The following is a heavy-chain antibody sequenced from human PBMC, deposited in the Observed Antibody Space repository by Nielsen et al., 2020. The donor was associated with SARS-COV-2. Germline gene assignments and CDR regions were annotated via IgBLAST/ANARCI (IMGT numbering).Heavy chain of an antibody. D-gene: IGHD3-22*01. J-gene: IGHJ5*02. Sequence: GGSLRLSCAASGFTFSSYAMHWVRQAPGKGLEWVAVISYDGSNKYYADSVKGRFTISRDNSKNTLYLQMNSLRAEDTAVYYCANYYGYYDSSGYTGDPWGQGTLVTVSS. CDR1: GFTFSSYA. CDR3: ANYYGYYDSSGYTGDP. V-gene: IGHV3-30-3*01. CDR2: ISYDGSNK.